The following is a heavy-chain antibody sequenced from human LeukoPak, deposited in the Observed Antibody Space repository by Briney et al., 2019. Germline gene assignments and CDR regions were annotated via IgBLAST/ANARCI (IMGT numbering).Heavy chain of an antibody. CDR2: INPNSGGT. Sequence: GASVKVSCKASGYTFTGYYMHWVRQAPGQGLEWMGWINPNSGGTNYAQKFQGRVTMTRDTSISTAYMELSSLRSEDTAVYYCAAEVSRYSSGWYYYYYMDVWGKGTTVTVSS. CDR1: GYTFTGYY. CDR3: AAEVSRYSSGWYYYYYMDV. V-gene: IGHV1-2*02. J-gene: IGHJ6*03. D-gene: IGHD6-19*01.